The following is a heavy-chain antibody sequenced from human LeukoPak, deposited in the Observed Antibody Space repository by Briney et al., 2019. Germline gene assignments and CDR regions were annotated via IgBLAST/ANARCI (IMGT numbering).Heavy chain of an antibody. V-gene: IGHV4-31*03. J-gene: IGHJ4*02. D-gene: IGHD5-18*01. Sequence: SETLSLTCTVSGGSISSGGYYWNWIRQHPGKGLEWIGYIYYSGNTYYNPSLKSRVTISVDTSKNQFSLKLSSVTAADTAVYYCTIQLWLPYWGQGTLVTVSS. CDR2: IYYSGNT. CDR3: TIQLWLPY. CDR1: GGSISSGGYY.